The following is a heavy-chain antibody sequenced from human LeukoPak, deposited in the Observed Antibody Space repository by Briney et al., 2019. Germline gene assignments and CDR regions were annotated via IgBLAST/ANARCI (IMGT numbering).Heavy chain of an antibody. CDR3: ARDWGYCTNGVCPPAGYFDY. J-gene: IGHJ4*02. D-gene: IGHD2-8*01. Sequence: PGGSLRLSCAASGFTFSSYAMHWVRQAPGKGLEWVAVISYDGSNKYYADSVKGRFTISRDNSKNTLYLQMNSLRAEDTAVYYCARDWGYCTNGVCPPAGYFDYWGQGTLVTVSS. V-gene: IGHV3-30*04. CDR2: ISYDGSNK. CDR1: GFTFSSYA.